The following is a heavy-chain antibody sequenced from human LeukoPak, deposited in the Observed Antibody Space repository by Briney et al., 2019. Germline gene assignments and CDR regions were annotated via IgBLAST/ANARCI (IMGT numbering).Heavy chain of an antibody. CDR2: ISYDGSNK. V-gene: IGHV3-30-3*01. D-gene: IGHD6-13*01. CDR1: GFTFSSYA. J-gene: IGHJ4*02. Sequence: PGRSLRLSCAASGFTFSSYAMHWVGQAPGKGLEWVAVISYDGSNKYYADSVKGRFTISRDNSKNTLYLQMNSLRAEDTALYYCAKDILRYSSSWLPLNFDYWGQGTLVTVSS. CDR3: AKDILRYSSSWLPLNFDY.